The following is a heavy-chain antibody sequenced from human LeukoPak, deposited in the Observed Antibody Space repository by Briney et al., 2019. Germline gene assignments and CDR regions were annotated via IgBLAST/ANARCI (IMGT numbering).Heavy chain of an antibody. J-gene: IGHJ4*02. V-gene: IGHV3-23*01. CDR2: ISGSGGST. Sequence: GGSLRLSCAASGFTFSSYWMNWVRQAPGKGLEWVSAISGSGGSTYYADSVKGRFTISRDNSKNTLYLQMNSLRAEDTAVYYCAKDLTIDYYDSSGYYSPWDYWGQGTLVTVSS. CDR3: AKDLTIDYYDSSGYYSPWDY. D-gene: IGHD3-22*01. CDR1: GFTFSSYW.